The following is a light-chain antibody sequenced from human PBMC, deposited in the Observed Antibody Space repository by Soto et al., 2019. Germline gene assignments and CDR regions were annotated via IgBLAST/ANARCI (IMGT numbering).Light chain of an antibody. CDR2: GPS. J-gene: IGKJ4*01. V-gene: IGKV1-27*01. CDR3: QKYNSAPLT. CDR1: QGISNY. Sequence: DIPMTQSPSSLSASVGDRVTITCRASQGISNYLAWYKQKPGNVPKLLIYGPSTLQSGVPSRFSGSGSGTDFTLTINSLQPEDVATYYCQKYNSAPLTFGGGTKVEIK.